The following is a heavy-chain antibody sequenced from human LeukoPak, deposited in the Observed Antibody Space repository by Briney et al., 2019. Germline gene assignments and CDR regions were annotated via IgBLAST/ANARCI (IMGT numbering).Heavy chain of an antibody. V-gene: IGHV1-46*01. CDR3: ARGGSAISFYYYYMDV. D-gene: IGHD6-19*01. J-gene: IGHJ6*03. CDR2: INPSDGST. Sequence: ASVKVSCKSSGYTFSSHYIHWVRQAPGQGLEWMGIINPSDGSTSYSQKFQGRVSMTRDLSTNTVYMEVIGLRPDDTALYSCARGGSAISFYYYYMDVWGKGTTVTVSS. CDR1: GYTFSSHY.